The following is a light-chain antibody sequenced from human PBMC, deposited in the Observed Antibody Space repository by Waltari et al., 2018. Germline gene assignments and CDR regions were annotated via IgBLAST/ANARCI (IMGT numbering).Light chain of an antibody. Sequence: QSVLTQPPSTSGTPGQRVTISCSGSSSNIEINYVYWYQQLPGTTPTLLIYKKNQRPSGLPDRFSGSESGTSASLAISGLRSEDEADYYCATWDASLGVLFGGGTKLTVL. CDR1: SSNIEINY. V-gene: IGLV1-47*01. J-gene: IGLJ2*01. CDR2: KKN. CDR3: ATWDASLGVL.